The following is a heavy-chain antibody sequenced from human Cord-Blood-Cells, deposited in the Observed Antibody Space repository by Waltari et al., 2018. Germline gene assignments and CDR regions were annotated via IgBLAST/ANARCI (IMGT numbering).Heavy chain of an antibody. CDR3: ARDFSFGELNY. D-gene: IGHD3-10*01. CDR2: ISYDGSNK. Sequence: QVQLVESGGGVVQPGRSLRLSCAASGFTFSSYAMHWVRQAPGKGLEWVAVISYDGSNKYYADSGTGRFTISRDNSKNTLYLQMNSLRAEDTAVYYCARDFSFGELNYWGQGTLVTVSS. CDR1: GFTFSSYA. J-gene: IGHJ4*02. V-gene: IGHV3-30-3*01.